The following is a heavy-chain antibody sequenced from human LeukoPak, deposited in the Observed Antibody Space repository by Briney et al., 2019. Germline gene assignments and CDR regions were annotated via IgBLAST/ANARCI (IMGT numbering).Heavy chain of an antibody. J-gene: IGHJ5*02. D-gene: IGHD6-19*01. CDR2: ISSSSSYI. CDR3: ARDPLPGQWLVRGYNWFDP. V-gene: IGHV3-21*01. Sequence: GGSLRLSCAASGFTFSSYSMNWVRQAPGKGLEWVSSISSSSSYIYYADSVKGRFTISRDNAKNSQYLQMNSLRAEDTAVYYCARDPLPGQWLVRGYNWFDPWGQGTLVTVSS. CDR1: GFTFSSYS.